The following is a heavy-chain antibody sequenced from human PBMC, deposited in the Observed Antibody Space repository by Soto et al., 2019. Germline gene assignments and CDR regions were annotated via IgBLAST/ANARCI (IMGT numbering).Heavy chain of an antibody. CDR2: IYWEDDK. CDR3: AHSLQALVVVVADPPRYAFYL. V-gene: IGHV2-5*02. D-gene: IGHD2-15*01. Sequence: QITLKESGPTLVKPTQTLTLTCTFSGFSLSTSGVGVGWIRQPPGKALEWLALIYWEDDKPYSQSLKSRLTITSEASKHQLVITVTHMNPVETGTYYCAHSLQALVVVVADPPRYAFYLWGQGT. CDR1: GFSLSTSGVG. J-gene: IGHJ3*01.